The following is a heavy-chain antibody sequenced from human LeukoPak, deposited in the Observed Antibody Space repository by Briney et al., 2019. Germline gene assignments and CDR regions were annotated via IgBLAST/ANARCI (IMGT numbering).Heavy chain of an antibody. V-gene: IGHV4-34*01. Sequence: PSETLSLTCAVYGGSFSGYYWSWIRQPPGKGLEWIGEINHSGSTNYNPSLKSRVTISVDTSKNQFSLKLSSVTAADTAVYYCARERRYWFDPWGQGTLVIVSS. CDR2: INHSGST. J-gene: IGHJ5*02. CDR3: ARERRYWFDP. CDR1: GGSFSGYY.